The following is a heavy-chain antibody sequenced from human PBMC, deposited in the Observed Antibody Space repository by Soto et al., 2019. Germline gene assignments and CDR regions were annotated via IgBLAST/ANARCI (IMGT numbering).Heavy chain of an antibody. CDR1: GFNFSTYA. CDR2: ISATGGNT. V-gene: IGHV3-23*01. J-gene: IGHJ4*02. CDR3: AKVRLTTKGPFDS. Sequence: GGSLRLSCGASGFNFSTYAMSWVRQAPGKGLDWVSSISATGGNTYYADSVKGRFTISRDNSKDTLNLQMNSLGAEDTAIYYCAKVRLTTKGPFDSWGQGTLVTVSS. D-gene: IGHD4-17*01.